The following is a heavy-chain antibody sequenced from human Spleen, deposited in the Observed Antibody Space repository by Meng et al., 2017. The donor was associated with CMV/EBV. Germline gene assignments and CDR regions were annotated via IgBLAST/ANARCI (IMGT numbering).Heavy chain of an antibody. V-gene: IGHV3-23*01. CDR2: LSGSGGST. CDR1: FTVSDYG. CDR3: ARFTIFGVIIAGRYFDY. J-gene: IGHJ4*02. Sequence: FTVSDYGMSGVRQAPGKGLEWVSALSGSGGSTYYADSVKGRFTISRDNSKSTLYLQMNSLRAEDTAIYYCARFTIFGVIIAGRYFDYWGQGTLVTVSS. D-gene: IGHD3-3*01.